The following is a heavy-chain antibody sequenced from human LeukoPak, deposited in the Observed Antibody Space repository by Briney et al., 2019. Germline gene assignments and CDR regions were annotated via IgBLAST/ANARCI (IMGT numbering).Heavy chain of an antibody. D-gene: IGHD3-22*01. J-gene: IGHJ4*02. V-gene: IGHV4-39*02. CDR2: IYYSGST. CDR1: GGSISSSSYY. Sequence: PSETLSLTCTVSGGSISSSSYYWGWISQPPGKGLEWIGSIYYSGSTYYNPSLKSRVTISVDTSKNQFSLKLSSVTAADTAVYYCARDYDSSGYYYGLDYWGQGTLVTVSS. CDR3: ARDYDSSGYYYGLDY.